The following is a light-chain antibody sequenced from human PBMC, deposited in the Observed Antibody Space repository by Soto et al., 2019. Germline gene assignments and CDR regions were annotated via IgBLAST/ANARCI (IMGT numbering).Light chain of an antibody. Sequence: IQLTQSPSSLSASVGDRVTITCRASQDIAIYLAWYQQKPGEAPELLIYAASTLQSGVPSRFSGSGSGTDFTLTISCLQSEDFATYYCQQYYSFPWTFGQGTKVDIK. CDR3: QQYYSFPWT. CDR2: AAS. V-gene: IGKV1-9*01. J-gene: IGKJ1*01. CDR1: QDIAIY.